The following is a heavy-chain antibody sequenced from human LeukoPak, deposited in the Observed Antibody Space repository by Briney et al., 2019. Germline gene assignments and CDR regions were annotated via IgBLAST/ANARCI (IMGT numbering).Heavy chain of an antibody. V-gene: IGHV3-23*01. CDR1: GFIFSSYA. CDR3: AENWNFDY. Sequence: HPGGSLRLSCAASGFIFSSYAMSWARQAPGKGLEWVSAISNSGGSTYYADSVKGRFTISRDNSKNTLYLQMNSLRAEDTAVYYCAENWNFDYWGQGTLVTVSS. CDR2: ISNSGGST. D-gene: IGHD1-1*01. J-gene: IGHJ4*02.